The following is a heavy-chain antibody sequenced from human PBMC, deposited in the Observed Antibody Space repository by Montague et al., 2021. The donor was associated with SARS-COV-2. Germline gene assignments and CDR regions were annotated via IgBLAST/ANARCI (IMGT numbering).Heavy chain of an antibody. V-gene: IGHV3-30*04. Sequence: FLRLSCAASGFTFTSYSMHWVRQAPGKGLEWLALVSFNGAKQYSADAVNGRFTISRDNSKNTLFLQMNSLRPEDTAVYFCARVKTGPYVPFDFWGQGTLVTVSS. J-gene: IGHJ4*02. CDR2: VSFNGAKQ. D-gene: IGHD1-1*01. CDR1: GFTFTSYS. CDR3: ARVKTGPYVPFDF.